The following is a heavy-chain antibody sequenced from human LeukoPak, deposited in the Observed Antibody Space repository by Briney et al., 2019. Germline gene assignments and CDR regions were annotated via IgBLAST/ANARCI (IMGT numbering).Heavy chain of an antibody. D-gene: IGHD6-19*01. CDR2: INAGNGNT. J-gene: IGHJ4*02. CDR1: GYTFISYT. V-gene: IGHV1-3*01. Sequence: ASVKVSCKASGYTFISYTLHWVRQAPGQRLEWMGWINAGNGNTKYSQKFQGRVTITRDTSASTAYMELSSLRSEDTAVYYCARSEKSYSSGWYLFDYWGQGTLVTVSS. CDR3: ARSEKSYSSGWYLFDY.